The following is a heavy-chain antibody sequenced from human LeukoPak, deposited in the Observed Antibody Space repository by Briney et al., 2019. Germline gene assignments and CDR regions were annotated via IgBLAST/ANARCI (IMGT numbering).Heavy chain of an antibody. D-gene: IGHD3-22*01. CDR2: ISYDGSNK. CDR1: GFTFSSYG. J-gene: IGHJ4*02. CDR3: AKVTSPSSWDTYYYDSSGFDY. Sequence: GGSLRLSCAASGFTFSSYGMHWVRQAPGKGLEWVAVISYDGSNKYYADSVKGRFTISRDNSKNTLYLQMNSLRAEDTAVYYCAKVTSPSSWDTYYYDSSGFDYWGQGTLVTVSS. V-gene: IGHV3-30*18.